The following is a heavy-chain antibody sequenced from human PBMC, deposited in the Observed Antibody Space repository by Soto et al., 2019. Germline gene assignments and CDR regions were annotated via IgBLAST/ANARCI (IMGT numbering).Heavy chain of an antibody. CDR2: ISAYNGNT. J-gene: IGHJ4*02. D-gene: IGHD6-13*01. Sequence: ASVKVSCKASGYTFTSYGISWVRQAPGQGLEWMGWISAYNGNTNYAQKLQGRVTMTTDTSTSTAYMELRSLRSDDTAVYYCARSQDRSSWHSEYFDYWGQGTLVTVSS. CDR3: ARSQDRSSWHSEYFDY. CDR1: GYTFTSYG. V-gene: IGHV1-18*01.